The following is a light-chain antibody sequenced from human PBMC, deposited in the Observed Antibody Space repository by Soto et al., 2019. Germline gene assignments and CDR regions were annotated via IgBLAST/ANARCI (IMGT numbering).Light chain of an antibody. V-gene: IGLV1-40*01. CDR3: QSYDSSLSGSYV. J-gene: IGLJ1*01. CDR2: SNN. Sequence: QSVLTQPPSVSGAPGQRVTISCTGSSSNIGAGYDVHWYQRLPGTAPKVLIYSNNNRPSGVPDRFSGSKSGTSASLAITGXXXXXXXXXYCQSYDSSLSGSYVFGTGTKVTVL. CDR1: SSNIGAGYD.